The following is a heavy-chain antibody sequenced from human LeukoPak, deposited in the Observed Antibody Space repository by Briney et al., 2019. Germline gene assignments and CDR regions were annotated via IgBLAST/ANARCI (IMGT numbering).Heavy chain of an antibody. J-gene: IGHJ4*02. V-gene: IGHV5-51*01. CDR3: ARRLRWGSYYFDY. CDR2: IYPGDSDP. Sequence: GESLKISCKGSGYSFTSYWIDWVRQMPGKGLEWMGTIYPGDSDPRYSPSFQGQVTISADKSISTAYLQWSSLKASDTGMYYCARRLRWGSYYFDYWGQGTLVTVSS. CDR1: GYSFTSYW. D-gene: IGHD2-21*01.